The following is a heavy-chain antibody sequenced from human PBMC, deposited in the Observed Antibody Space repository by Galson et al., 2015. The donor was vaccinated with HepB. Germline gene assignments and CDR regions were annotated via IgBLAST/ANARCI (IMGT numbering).Heavy chain of an antibody. D-gene: IGHD2-15*01. V-gene: IGHV3-48*02. Sequence: SLRLSCAASGLTFNSYSMNWVRQAPGKGLEWVSYISSSSSTIYYADSVKGRFTISRDNAKNSLYLQMNSLRDEDTAVYYCARDRMRWYCSGGSCSWGFDPWGQGTLVTVSS. CDR1: GLTFNSYS. J-gene: IGHJ5*02. CDR2: ISSSSSTI. CDR3: ARDRMRWYCSGGSCSWGFDP.